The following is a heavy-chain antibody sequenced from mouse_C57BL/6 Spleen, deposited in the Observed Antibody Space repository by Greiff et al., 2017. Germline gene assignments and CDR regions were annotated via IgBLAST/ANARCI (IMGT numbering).Heavy chain of an antibody. J-gene: IGHJ4*01. Sequence: QVQLQQSGPELVKPGASVKISCKASGYAFSSSWLNWVKQRPGKGLEWIGRIYPGDGDTNYNGKFKGKATLTADNSTSPAYMQLSSITSEDAAVYFCARTGTHYAMDYWGQGTSVTVSS. CDR3: ARTGTHYAMDY. CDR2: IYPGDGDT. V-gene: IGHV1-82*01. D-gene: IGHD3-3*01. CDR1: GYAFSSSW.